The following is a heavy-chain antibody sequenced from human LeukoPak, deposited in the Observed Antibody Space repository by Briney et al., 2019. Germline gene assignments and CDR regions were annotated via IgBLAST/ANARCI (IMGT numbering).Heavy chain of an antibody. CDR3: ARHFYGSGSYN. Sequence: SETLSLTCTVSGGSISGYYWSWLRQPPGKGLEWIGYIYYSGSTNYNPSLKSRVTISVDTSKNQFSLKLSSVTAADTAVYYCARHFYGSGSYNWGQGTLVTVSS. J-gene: IGHJ4*02. CDR1: GGSISGYY. V-gene: IGHV4-59*08. D-gene: IGHD3-10*01. CDR2: IYYSGST.